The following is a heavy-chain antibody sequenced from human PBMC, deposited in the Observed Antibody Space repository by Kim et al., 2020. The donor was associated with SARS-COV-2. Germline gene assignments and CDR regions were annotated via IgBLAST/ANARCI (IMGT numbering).Heavy chain of an antibody. CDR3: LKGGWVWIWDY. Sequence: GGSLRLSCTTSGFTFTGHAMSWVRQAPGKGLEWVSSIDGSDGTTYYVDSVQGRFSISRDDSKNTLYLHMSALRADDTATYYCLKGGWVWIWDYWGQGTLV. J-gene: IGHJ4*02. D-gene: IGHD6-13*01. V-gene: IGHV3-23*01. CDR1: GFTFTGHA. CDR2: IDGSDGTT.